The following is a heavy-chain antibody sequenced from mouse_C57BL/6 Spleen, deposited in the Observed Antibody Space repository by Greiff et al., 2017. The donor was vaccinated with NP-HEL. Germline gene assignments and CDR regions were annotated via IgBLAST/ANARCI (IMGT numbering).Heavy chain of an antibody. CDR2: IDPSDSET. Sequence: QVQLQQPGAELVRPGSSVKLSCKASGYTFTSYWMHWVKQRPIQGLEWIGNIDPSDSETHYNQKFKDKATLTVDKSSSTAYMQLSSLTSEVSAVYYCARMKVYYGNYDAMDYWGQGTSVTVSS. J-gene: IGHJ4*01. CDR3: ARMKVYYGNYDAMDY. D-gene: IGHD2-1*01. V-gene: IGHV1-52*01. CDR1: GYTFTSYW.